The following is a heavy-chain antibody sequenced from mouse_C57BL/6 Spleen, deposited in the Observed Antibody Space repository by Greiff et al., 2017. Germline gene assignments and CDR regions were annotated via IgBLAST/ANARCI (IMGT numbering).Heavy chain of an antibody. CDR3: TRDPPTTYGSGAWFAY. Sequence: EVKVVESGEGLVKPGGSLKLSCAASGFTFSSYAMSWVRQTPEKRLEWVAYISSGGDYIYYADTVKGRFTISRDNARNTLYLQMSSLKSEDTAMYYCTRDPPTTYGSGAWFAYWGQGTLVTVSA. J-gene: IGHJ3*01. V-gene: IGHV5-9-1*02. CDR2: ISSGGDYI. D-gene: IGHD1-1*01. CDR1: GFTFSSYA.